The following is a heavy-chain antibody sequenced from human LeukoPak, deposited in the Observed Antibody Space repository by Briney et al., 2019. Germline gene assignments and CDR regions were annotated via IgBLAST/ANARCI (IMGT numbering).Heavy chain of an antibody. J-gene: IGHJ4*02. CDR1: GGSTSSYY. V-gene: IGHV4-59*08. CDR2: IYYSGST. CDR3: ARHSGAGTGFVY. Sequence: NPSETLSLTCTVSGGSTSSYYWSWIRQPPGKGLEWIGYIYYSGSTNYNPSLKSRLTISIDTSKNQSSLKLSSVTAADTAVYYCARHSGAGTGFVYWGQGTLVTVSS. D-gene: IGHD6-19*01.